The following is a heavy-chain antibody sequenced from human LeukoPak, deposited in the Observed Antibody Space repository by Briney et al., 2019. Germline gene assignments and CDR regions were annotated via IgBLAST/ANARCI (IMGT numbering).Heavy chain of an antibody. CDR1: GFTFSSHA. Sequence: GGSLRPSCATSGFTFSSHAMSWVRQAPGKGLQWVSGISGSGDSTYYADSVKGRFTISRDNSKNTLYLQMNSLRAEDTAVYYCAGQWLLLHWYFDFWGRGALVTVTS. D-gene: IGHD3-22*01. V-gene: IGHV3-23*01. CDR2: ISGSGDST. J-gene: IGHJ2*01. CDR3: AGQWLLLHWYFDF.